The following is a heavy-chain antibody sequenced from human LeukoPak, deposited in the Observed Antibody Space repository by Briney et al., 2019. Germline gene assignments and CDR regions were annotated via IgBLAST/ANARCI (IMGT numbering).Heavy chain of an antibody. V-gene: IGHV3-23*01. CDR2: ISGSGGST. CDR3: ARGSRGYSYDSDY. D-gene: IGHD5-18*01. CDR1: GFTFSSYG. J-gene: IGHJ4*02. Sequence: GGSLRLSCAASGFTFSSYGMSWVRQAPGKGLEWVSAISGSGGSTYYADSVKGRFTISRDNSKNSLYLQMNSLRAEDTAVYYCARGSRGYSYDSDYWGQGTLVTVSS.